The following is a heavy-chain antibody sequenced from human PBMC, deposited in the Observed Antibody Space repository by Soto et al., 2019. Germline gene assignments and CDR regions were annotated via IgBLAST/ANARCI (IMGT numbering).Heavy chain of an antibody. J-gene: IGHJ4*02. D-gene: IGHD1-20*01. CDR1: GYTFTSYG. V-gene: IGHV1-18*01. CDR3: ARVGQNYYNWNDPVLDY. Sequence: QVQLVQSGAEVKKPGASVKVSCKASGYTFTSYGISWVRQAPGQGLEWMGWISAYNGNTNYAQKLQGRVTMTTDTSTSTAYMELRSVRSDDTAVYYCARVGQNYYNWNDPVLDYWGQGTLVTVSS. CDR2: ISAYNGNT.